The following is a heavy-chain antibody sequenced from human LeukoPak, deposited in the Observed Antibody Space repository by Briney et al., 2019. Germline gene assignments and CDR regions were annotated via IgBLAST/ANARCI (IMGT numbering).Heavy chain of an antibody. CDR1: GFTFSSYA. CDR2: ISGSGGST. J-gene: IGHJ4*02. Sequence: PGGSLRLSCAASGFTFSSYAVSWVRQAPGKGLEWVSAISGSGGSTYYADSVKGRFTISRDNSKNTLYLQMNSLRAEDTAVYYCAKTPHRVTTSGWLFDYWGQGTLVTVSS. D-gene: IGHD6-19*01. CDR3: AKTPHRVTTSGWLFDY. V-gene: IGHV3-23*01.